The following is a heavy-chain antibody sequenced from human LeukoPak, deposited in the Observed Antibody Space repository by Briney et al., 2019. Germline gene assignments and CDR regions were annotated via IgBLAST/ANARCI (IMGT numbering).Heavy chain of an antibody. CDR1: GFTFSSYW. D-gene: IGHD5-18*01. J-gene: IGHJ3*02. Sequence: GGSLRLSCVASGFTFSSYWMGWVRQAPGKGLEWVANIQQDGSEIFYVDSVRGRFTISRDNAKNSLYLQMNSLRAEDTAVYYCARDLEAMGTGAFDIWGQGTMVTVSS. CDR3: ARDLEAMGTGAFDI. V-gene: IGHV3-7*01. CDR2: IQQDGSEI.